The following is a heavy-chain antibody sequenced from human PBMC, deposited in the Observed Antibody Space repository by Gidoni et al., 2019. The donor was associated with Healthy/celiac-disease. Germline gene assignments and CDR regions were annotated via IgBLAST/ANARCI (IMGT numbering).Heavy chain of an antibody. CDR2: IYYSGST. Sequence: QVQLQESGPGLVKPSATLSLTCTVSGGSISSYYWSWIRQPPGKGLEWIGYIYYSGSTNYNPSLKSRVTISVDTSKNQFSLKLSSVTAADTAVYHCARGDITALHYFDYWGQGTLVTVSS. V-gene: IGHV4-59*01. D-gene: IGHD5-12*01. J-gene: IGHJ4*02. CDR3: ARGDITALHYFDY. CDR1: GGSISSYY.